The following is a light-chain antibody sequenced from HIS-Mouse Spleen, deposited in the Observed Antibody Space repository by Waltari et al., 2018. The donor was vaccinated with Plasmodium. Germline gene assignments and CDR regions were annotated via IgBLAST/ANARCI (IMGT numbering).Light chain of an antibody. Sequence: EIVMTQSPATLSVSPGERAPLSCRASQSDSSNLAWYQQKPGQAPRLLNYGASTRATGIPARFSGSGSGTEFTLTISSLQSEDFAVYYCQQYNNWSFTFGPGTKVDIK. J-gene: IGKJ3*01. CDR1: QSDSSN. CDR2: GAS. CDR3: QQYNNWSFT. V-gene: IGKV3-15*01.